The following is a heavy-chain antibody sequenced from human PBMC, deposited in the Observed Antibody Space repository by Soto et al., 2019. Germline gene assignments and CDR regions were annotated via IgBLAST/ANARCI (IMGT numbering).Heavy chain of an antibody. V-gene: IGHV3-30*18. CDR2: ISYDGTNK. J-gene: IGHJ6*02. CDR1: GFTFRSYG. CDR3: VKERYGQLWLEDYGMDV. Sequence: GGSLRLSCAASGFTFRSYGLHWVRQAPGKWLEWVALISYDGTNKYYADSVKGRFSISRDNFRTMMYLQMNSLRAEDTAVYHCVKERYGQLWLEDYGMDVWGQGTTVTVSS. D-gene: IGHD5-18*01.